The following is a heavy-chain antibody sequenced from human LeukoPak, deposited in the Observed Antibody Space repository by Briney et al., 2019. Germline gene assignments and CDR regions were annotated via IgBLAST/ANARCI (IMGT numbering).Heavy chain of an antibody. CDR2: IKQDGSEK. J-gene: IGHJ4*02. CDR3: ARVDSKYYYGSGRPIDY. D-gene: IGHD3-10*01. V-gene: IGHV3-7*01. CDR1: GFTFSSYW. Sequence: PGGSLRLSCAASGFTFSSYWMNWVRQAPGKGLEWVANIKQDGSEKYYVDSVKGRFIISRDNAKNSLYLQMNSLRAEDTAVYYCARVDSKYYYGSGRPIDYWGQGTLVTVSS.